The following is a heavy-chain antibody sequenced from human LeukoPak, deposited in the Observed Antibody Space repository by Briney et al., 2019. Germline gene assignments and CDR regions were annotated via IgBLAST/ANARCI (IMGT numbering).Heavy chain of an antibody. V-gene: IGHV1-8*03. CDR3: ARTTSMTASGYDY. CDR1: GYTFTNYH. D-gene: IGHD2-21*02. J-gene: IGHJ4*02. CDR2: INPDTGDK. Sequence: AASVKVSCKASGYTFTNYHINWLRQASGQGLEWMTWINPDTGDKGYARKFQDRVTITTDPSISTAYMELSSLSSEDTAVYFCARTTSMTASGYDYWGQGTLVTVSS.